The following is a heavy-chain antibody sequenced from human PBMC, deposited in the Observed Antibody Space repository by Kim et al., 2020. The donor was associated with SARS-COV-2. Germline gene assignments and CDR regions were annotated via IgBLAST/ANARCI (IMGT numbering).Heavy chain of an antibody. Sequence: YAQKFPGRVTMTRDTSTSTVYMELSSLRSEDTAVYYCARDRSTRWLPLDYWGQGTLVTVSS. CDR3: ARDRSTRWLPLDY. J-gene: IGHJ4*02. V-gene: IGHV1-46*01. D-gene: IGHD2-2*01.